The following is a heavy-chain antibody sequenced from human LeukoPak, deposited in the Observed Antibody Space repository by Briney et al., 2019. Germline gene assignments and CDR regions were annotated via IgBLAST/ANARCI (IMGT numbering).Heavy chain of an antibody. D-gene: IGHD5/OR15-5a*01. CDR1: GFTVSSNY. CDR3: TRSVEVDAFDI. CDR2: IYSGGST. J-gene: IGHJ3*02. Sequence: GGSLRLSCAACGFTVSSNYMSWVRQAPGKGLEWVSVIYSGGSTYYADSVKGRFTISRDNSKNTLYLQMNSLRAEDTAVYYCTRSVEVDAFDIWGQGTMVTVSS. V-gene: IGHV3-53*01.